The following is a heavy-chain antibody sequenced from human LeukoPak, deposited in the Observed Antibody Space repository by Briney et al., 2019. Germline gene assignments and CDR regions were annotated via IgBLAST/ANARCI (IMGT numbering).Heavy chain of an antibody. CDR1: GGTFSSYA. CDR2: IIPIFGTA. V-gene: IGHV1-69*05. J-gene: IGHJ6*03. D-gene: IGHD6-19*01. CDR3: ARHFVESSGQLSPLLYYYHYYMDV. Sequence: SVKVSCKASGGTFSSYAISWVRQAPGQGLEWMGGIIPIFGTANYAQKFQGRVTITTDESTSTAYMELSSLRSEDTAVFYCARHFVESSGQLSPLLYYYHYYMDVWGKGTTVTVSS.